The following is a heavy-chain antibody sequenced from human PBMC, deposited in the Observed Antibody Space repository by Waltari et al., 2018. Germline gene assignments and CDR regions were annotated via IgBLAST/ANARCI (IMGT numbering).Heavy chain of an antibody. CDR1: GDSINNYF. CDR2: IRHTGVT. CDR3: ARWNDRRRYFGD. D-gene: IGHD1-1*01. V-gene: IGHV4-59*08. J-gene: IGHJ4*02. Sequence: QVQLQESGPGLVKPSETLSLTCSVSGDSINNYFWNWIRQPPGKGLEWIGFIRHTGVTKWNPTLEGGVTMSVDTSKSQSSMRLTSVTAANTAVYYCARWNDRRRYFGDWGQGTPVTVSS.